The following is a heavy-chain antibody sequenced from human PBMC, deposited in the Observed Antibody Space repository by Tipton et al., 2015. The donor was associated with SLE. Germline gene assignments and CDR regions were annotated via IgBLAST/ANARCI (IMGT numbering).Heavy chain of an antibody. D-gene: IGHD6-19*01. CDR2: IYHSGSI. V-gene: IGHV4-38-2*01. J-gene: IGHJ6*03. CDR3: ARGTDSSQNAYSYYHIDV. Sequence: TLSLTCVVSGYSITSDNYWDWIRQPPGKGLEWIGSIYHSGSIYYNPSFESRVTLSVDTSKNQFSLSLTSVTAADTAVYFCARGTDSSQNAYSYYHIDVWGKGTTVTVSS. CDR1: GYSITSDNY.